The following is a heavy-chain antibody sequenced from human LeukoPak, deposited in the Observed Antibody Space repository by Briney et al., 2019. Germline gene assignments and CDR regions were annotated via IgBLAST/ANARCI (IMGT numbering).Heavy chain of an antibody. J-gene: IGHJ4*02. CDR3: ASESAIQLWLRGY. Sequence: SETLSLTCTVSGGSITSSSYYWGWIRQPPGKGLEWIGSIYHSGSTYYNPSLKSRVTISVDTSKNQFSLKLSSVTAADTAVYYCASESAIQLWLRGYWGQGTLVTVSS. CDR2: IYHSGST. V-gene: IGHV4-39*07. D-gene: IGHD5-18*01. CDR1: GGSITSSSYY.